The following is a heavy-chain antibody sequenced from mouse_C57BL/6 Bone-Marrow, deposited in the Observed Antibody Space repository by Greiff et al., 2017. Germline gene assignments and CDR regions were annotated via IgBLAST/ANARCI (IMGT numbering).Heavy chain of an antibody. V-gene: IGHV14-3*01. CDR3: ASPAY. CDR2: IDPANGNT. CDR1: GFNFKNTY. Sequence: EVQLQQSVAELVRPGASVKLSCTASGFNFKNTYMHWVKQRPEQGLEWIGRIDPANGNTKYAPKFQGKATITADTSSNTAYLQLSSLTSEDTAIYYCASPAYWGQGTLVTVSA. J-gene: IGHJ3*01.